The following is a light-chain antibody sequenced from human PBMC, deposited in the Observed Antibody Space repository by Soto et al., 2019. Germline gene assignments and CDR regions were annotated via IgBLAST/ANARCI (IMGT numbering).Light chain of an antibody. J-gene: IGKJ3*01. CDR1: QSISSNY. CDR2: GSS. V-gene: IGKV3-20*01. Sequence: IVLTQCPRTLPLSPGERATLSCWAIQSISSNYLAWYQQKPGPPPRLLISGSSIRATGIPKRFSGRASGTNFTLTISSLEPEDFAVFYCQQYGSSPFTFGPGTKVDIK. CDR3: QQYGSSPFT.